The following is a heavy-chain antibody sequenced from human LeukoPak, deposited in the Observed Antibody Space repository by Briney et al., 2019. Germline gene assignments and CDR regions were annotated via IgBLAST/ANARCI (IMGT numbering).Heavy chain of an antibody. Sequence: SDTLSLTCDVFGQSFRSYYWAWPWVRQTPGEGLEWIGGIIESEARNASYNPSLESRVSIEMDTSRKQFSLTLSSMTAADTAIYYCARGRYPPRRFFDVWGRGTLVTVSS. J-gene: IGHJ2*01. CDR3: ARGRYPPRRFFDV. CDR1: GQSFRSYY. V-gene: IGHV4-34*01. D-gene: IGHD3-16*02. CDR2: IIESEARNA.